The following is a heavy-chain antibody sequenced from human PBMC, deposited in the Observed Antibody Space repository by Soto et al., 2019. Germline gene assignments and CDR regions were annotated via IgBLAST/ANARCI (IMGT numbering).Heavy chain of an antibody. D-gene: IGHD2-8*01. J-gene: IGHJ4*02. CDR2: IFHDGTA. Sequence: PSETLSVTCALSGVSISSGNWWTWVRQTPQRGLEYIGEIFHDGTANYYPSSERRVAISVDTSKNQFSLKLTSVTAADTAIYFCARLVYDTRLNYMYFDFWGQGAMVTVSS. CDR3: ARLVYDTRLNYMYFDF. CDR1: GVSISSGNW. V-gene: IGHV4-4*02.